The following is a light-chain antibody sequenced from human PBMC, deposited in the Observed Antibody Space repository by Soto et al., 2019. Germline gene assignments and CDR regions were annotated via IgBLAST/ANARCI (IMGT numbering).Light chain of an antibody. V-gene: IGKV1-39*01. J-gene: IGKJ2*01. CDR3: QQSYKTPHA. Sequence: DIQMPQSPSSLYASVGDRVTITCRASQVASAYLLWYQQRHGRASKLFMYGASNVLSGVPSRFRGSGSGTNFTLAISSLQPDDFATDYCQQSYKTPHAFGQGTKLECK. CDR2: GAS. CDR1: QVASAY.